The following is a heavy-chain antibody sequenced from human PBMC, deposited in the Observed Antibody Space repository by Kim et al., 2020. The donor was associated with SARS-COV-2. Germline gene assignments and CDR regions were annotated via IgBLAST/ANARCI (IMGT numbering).Heavy chain of an antibody. D-gene: IGHD6-19*01. CDR3: ARKLAGTTYFDP. CDR2: IYNDGNTI. V-gene: IGHV3-48*03. CDR1: GFTFSNFE. J-gene: IGHJ5*02. Sequence: GGSLRLSCAASGFTFSNFEMNWVRQAPGKGLEWISYIYNDGNTIYYAYSVKGRFTISRDNAENSLSLQMNSLRAEDTAVYYCARKLAGTTYFDPWGQGTLVTVSS.